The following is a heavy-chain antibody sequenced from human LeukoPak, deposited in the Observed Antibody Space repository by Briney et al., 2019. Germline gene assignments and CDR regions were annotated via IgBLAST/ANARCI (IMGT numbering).Heavy chain of an antibody. D-gene: IGHD2-2*01. Sequence: SETLSLTCTVSGGSISSYYWSWIRQPAGKGLEWIGRIYTSGSTNYNPSPKSRVTMSVDTSKNQFSLKLSSVTAADTAVYYCARDQCSSTSCYSSNWFDPWGQGTLVTVSS. J-gene: IGHJ5*02. CDR1: GGSISSYY. CDR2: IYTSGST. CDR3: ARDQCSSTSCYSSNWFDP. V-gene: IGHV4-4*07.